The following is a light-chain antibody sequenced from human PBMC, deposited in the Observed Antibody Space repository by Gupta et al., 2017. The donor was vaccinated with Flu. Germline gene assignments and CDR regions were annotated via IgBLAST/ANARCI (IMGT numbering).Light chain of an antibody. J-gene: IGKJ1*01. CDR1: QSVSSTF. CDR3: QQYRESPRT. V-gene: IGKV3-20*01. CDR2: GAS. Sequence: EIVLTQSPGTLSLSQGERATLSCRASQSVSSTFLAWYQQKPGQAPRLLIYGASSRATGIPDRFSGSGSGTDFTLTISRLEPEDFAVYYCQQYRESPRTFGQGTRVEI.